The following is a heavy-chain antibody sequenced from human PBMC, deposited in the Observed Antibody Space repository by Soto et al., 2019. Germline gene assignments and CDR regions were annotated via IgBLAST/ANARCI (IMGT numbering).Heavy chain of an antibody. CDR1: GYTFTSYA. CDR3: ARDIVVVPAAMAYYYYGMDV. CDR2: INAGNGNT. J-gene: IGHJ6*02. V-gene: IGHV1-3*01. D-gene: IGHD2-2*01. Sequence: QVQLVQSGAEVKKPGASVKVSCKASGYTFTSYAMHWVRQAPGQRLEWMGWINAGNGNTKYSQKFQGRVTITRDTSASTAYMELSSLRSEDPAVYYCARDIVVVPAAMAYYYYGMDVWGQGTTVTVSS.